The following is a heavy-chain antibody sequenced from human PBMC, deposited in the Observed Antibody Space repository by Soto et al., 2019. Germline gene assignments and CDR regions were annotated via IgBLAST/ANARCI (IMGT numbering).Heavy chain of an antibody. CDR3: AKEGEHSSGWANFDY. V-gene: IGHV3-23*01. CDR2: ISGSGGST. Sequence: EVQLLESGGGLVQPGGSLRLSCAASGFTFSSYAMSWVRQAPGKGLEWVAAISGSGGSTYYADYVKGRFTISRDNSKNTLYLQMNSLRAEDTAVYYCAKEGEHSSGWANFDYWGQGTLVTVSS. J-gene: IGHJ4*02. D-gene: IGHD6-19*01. CDR1: GFTFSSYA.